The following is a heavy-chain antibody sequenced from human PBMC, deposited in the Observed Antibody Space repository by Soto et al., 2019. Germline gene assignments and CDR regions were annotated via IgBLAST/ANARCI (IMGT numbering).Heavy chain of an antibody. J-gene: IGHJ4*02. Sequence: PSETLSLTCTVSGGSISSYYWSRIRQPPGKGLEWIGNIYYTGRTNYNPSLKSRVSISADTSKSQFSLKLSSVTAADTAVYYCAWNRGSYEYFDYWGQGTLVTVSS. CDR3: AWNRGSYEYFDY. D-gene: IGHD1-26*01. V-gene: IGHV4-59*01. CDR1: GGSISSYY. CDR2: IYYTGRT.